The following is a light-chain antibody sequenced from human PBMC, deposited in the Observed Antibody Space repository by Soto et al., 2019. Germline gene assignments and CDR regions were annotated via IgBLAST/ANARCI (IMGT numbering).Light chain of an antibody. V-gene: IGKV3-15*01. Sequence: EIVMTQSPATLSVSPGERATLSCMASQNVGNNLVWYQQKPGQAPRLLIYGASTRAAGIPDRFSGSGSGTEFTLTISGLQSEDFAVYYCQQYNKWPRTFGQGTKVDIK. J-gene: IGKJ1*01. CDR2: GAS. CDR1: QNVGNN. CDR3: QQYNKWPRT.